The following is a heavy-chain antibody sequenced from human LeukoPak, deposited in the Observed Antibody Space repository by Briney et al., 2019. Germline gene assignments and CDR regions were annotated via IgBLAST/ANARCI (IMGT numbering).Heavy chain of an antibody. CDR3: ARDVGEYCSSTNCYASHY. CDR2: ITTYNGNT. D-gene: IGHD2-2*01. Sequence: GASVKVSCKASGYTFTNYGINWVRQAPGQGLEWMGWITTYNGNTNYAQELQGRVTMTTDTSTSTAYMELRSLRSDDTAVYYCARDVGEYCSSTNCYASHYWGQGTLVTVSS. V-gene: IGHV1-18*01. CDR1: GYTFTNYG. J-gene: IGHJ4*02.